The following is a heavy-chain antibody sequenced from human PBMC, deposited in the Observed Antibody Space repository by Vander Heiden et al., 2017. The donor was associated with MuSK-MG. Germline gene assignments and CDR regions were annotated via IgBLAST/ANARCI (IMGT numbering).Heavy chain of an antibody. CDR2: IRSKAFRGTP. CDR3: ARFWMEYSLIQYYFDS. V-gene: IGHV3-49*03. D-gene: IGHD3-3*01. CDR1: GFRFSDYA. Sequence: EVQLVESGGGLVQPGRSLRLSCTASGFRFSDYAISWFRQAPGKGLEWISFIRSKAFRGTPEYAASVNGRFTISRDDSKSIAFLQMNSLTAEDTGIYFCARFWMEYSLIQYYFDSWGQGTLVSVSP. J-gene: IGHJ4*02.